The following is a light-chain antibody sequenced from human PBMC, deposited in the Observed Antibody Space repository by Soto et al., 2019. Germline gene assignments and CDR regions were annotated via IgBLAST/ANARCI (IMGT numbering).Light chain of an antibody. CDR3: SSYTSSSTVV. V-gene: IGLV2-14*02. J-gene: IGLJ2*01. CDR1: SSDVGSYNL. Sequence: QSALTQPASVSGSPEQSITISCTGTSSDVGSYNLVSWYQQHPGKVPKVMIYEVSNRPSGVSNRFSGSKSGNTASLTISGLQAEDEADYYCSSYTSSSTVVFGGGTKLTVL. CDR2: EVS.